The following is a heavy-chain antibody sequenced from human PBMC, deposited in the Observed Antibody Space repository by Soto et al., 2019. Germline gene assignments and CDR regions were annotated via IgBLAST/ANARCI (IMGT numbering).Heavy chain of an antibody. V-gene: IGHV3-33*01. CDR3: ARDRIAVAGPFDY. CDR2: IWYDGSNK. Sequence: GGSLRLSCAASGFTFSSYGMHWVRQAPGKGLEWVAVIWYDGSNKYYADSVKGRFTISRDNSKNTLYLQMNSLRAEDTAVYYCARDRIAVAGPFDYWGQGTLVTVSS. CDR1: GFTFSSYG. J-gene: IGHJ4*02. D-gene: IGHD6-19*01.